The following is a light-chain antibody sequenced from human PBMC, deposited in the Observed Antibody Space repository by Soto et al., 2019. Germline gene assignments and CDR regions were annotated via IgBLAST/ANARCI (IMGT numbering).Light chain of an antibody. V-gene: IGLV1-40*01. CDR3: QSYDSSLNIYV. Sequence: QSVLTQPPSVSGAPGQRVTISCTGSSSSIGARYDVHWYQRLPGRAPKLLIYDNSHRPSGVPDRFSGSKSVTSASLAITGLLAEDEADYFCQSYDSSLNIYVFGTRTNVTVL. CDR2: DNS. CDR1: SSSIGARYD. J-gene: IGLJ1*01.